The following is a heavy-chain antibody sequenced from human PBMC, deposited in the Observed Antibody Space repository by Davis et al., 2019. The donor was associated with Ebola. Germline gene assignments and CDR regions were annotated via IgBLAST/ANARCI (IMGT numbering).Heavy chain of an antibody. CDR2: VQHSGRT. D-gene: IGHD4-11*01. J-gene: IGHJ6*02. CDR3: ATSYYSNYRGRYYGMDV. V-gene: IGHV4-39*07. Sequence: SETLSLTCTVSGGSINIRSYYWGWIRQPPGKGLEWIGSVQHSGRTYYNPSLKSRLTISIDTSKNQFSLKLSSVTAADTAVYYCATSYYSNYRGRYYGMDVWGQGTTVTVSS. CDR1: GGSINIRSYY.